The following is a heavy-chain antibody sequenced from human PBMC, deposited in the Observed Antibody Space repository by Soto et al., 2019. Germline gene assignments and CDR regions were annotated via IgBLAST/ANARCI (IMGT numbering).Heavy chain of an antibody. CDR2: VYYTGTT. D-gene: IGHD3-16*01. V-gene: IGHV4-59*01. Sequence: SETLSLTCTVSGGSIGSYHWSWVRQPPGKGLEWIASVYYTGTTNYNPSLGSRVTISIDAPENQISLKLTSVTAADTAFYYCARVPVFRGMFALWGQGTLVTVPQ. CDR3: ARVPVFRGMFAL. J-gene: IGHJ4*02. CDR1: GGSIGSYH.